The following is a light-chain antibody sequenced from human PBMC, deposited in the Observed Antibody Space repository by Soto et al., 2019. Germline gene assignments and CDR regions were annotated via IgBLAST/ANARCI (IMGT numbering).Light chain of an antibody. J-gene: IGLJ1*01. CDR1: SGHNTYA. CDR2: LNSDGSH. CDR3: QTWATGIRV. V-gene: IGLV4-69*01. Sequence: QSVLTQSPSASASLGASVNLTCTLSSGHNTYAITWHQQQPEKGPRYLMKLNSDGSHSKGDGISDRFSGSSSGAERYLTISSLQSEDEADYYCQTWATGIRVFGTGTKVTVL.